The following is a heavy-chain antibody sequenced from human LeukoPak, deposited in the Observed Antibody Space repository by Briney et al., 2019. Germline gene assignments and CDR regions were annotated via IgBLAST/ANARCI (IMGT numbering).Heavy chain of an antibody. CDR1: GGTFSSYA. CDR2: IIPILGIA. CDR3: ARDVDTSNPYYYYGMDV. D-gene: IGHD5-18*01. J-gene: IGHJ6*02. Sequence: GASVKVSCKASGGTFSSYAISWVRQAPGQGLEWMGRIIPILGIANYAQKFQGRVTITADKSTSTAYMKLSSLRSEDTAVYYCARDVDTSNPYYYYGMDVWGQGTTVTVSS. V-gene: IGHV1-69*04.